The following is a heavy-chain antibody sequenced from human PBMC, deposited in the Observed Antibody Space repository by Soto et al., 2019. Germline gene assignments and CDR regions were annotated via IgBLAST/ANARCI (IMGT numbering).Heavy chain of an antibody. CDR3: AHTDGNSSSWSRALPDY. CDR1: GFSLNTGGVG. CDR2: IYWDDDE. V-gene: IGHV2-5*02. D-gene: IGHD6-13*01. Sequence: SGPTLVNPTQTLTLTCTFSGFSLNTGGVGVGWVRQPRGKAMEWLALIYWDDDERYRPSPRSRLNITKDTINNQVVLTMTNMDPEDTATYYCAHTDGNSSSWSRALPDYWGQGTLVTVSS. J-gene: IGHJ4*02.